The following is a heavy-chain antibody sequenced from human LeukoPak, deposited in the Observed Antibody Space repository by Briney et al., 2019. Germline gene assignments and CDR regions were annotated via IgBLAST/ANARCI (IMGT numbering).Heavy chain of an antibody. CDR3: TTPTSTYYDFWSGYYTGDY. CDR1: GFTFSNAW. Sequence: GGSLRLSCAASGFTFSNAWMSWVRQAPGKGLEWVGRIKSKTDGGTTDYAAPVKGRFTISRDGSKNTLYLQMNSLKTEDTAVYYCTTPTSTYYDFWSGYYTGDYWGQGTLVTVSS. D-gene: IGHD3-3*01. V-gene: IGHV3-15*01. CDR2: IKSKTDGGTT. J-gene: IGHJ4*02.